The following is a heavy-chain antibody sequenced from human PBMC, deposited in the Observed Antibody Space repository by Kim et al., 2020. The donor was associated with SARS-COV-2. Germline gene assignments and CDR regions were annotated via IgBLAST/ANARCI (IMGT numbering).Heavy chain of an antibody. Sequence: GGSLRLSCAGPGFTFGDYAIHWDRQVPGKGLEWVSGISWNGDNIGYADSVKGRFTISRDNAKNSLYLQMNSLRAEDTALYYCAKGLSGGSGTNALDVWGQGTTVTVSS. J-gene: IGHJ6*02. CDR2: ISWNGDNI. CDR3: AKGLSGGSGTNALDV. D-gene: IGHD2-2*01. V-gene: IGHV3-9*01. CDR1: GFTFGDYA.